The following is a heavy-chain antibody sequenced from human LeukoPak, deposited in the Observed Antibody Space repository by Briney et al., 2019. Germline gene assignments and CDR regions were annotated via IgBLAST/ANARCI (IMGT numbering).Heavy chain of an antibody. Sequence: GGSLRLSCAGSGFSFSTYDMGWVRQTPGKGLEWVSAISTTGGYTEDADSVKGRFTISRDNSQNTLFLQMHRLRAEDTAVYYCAKKPATIKSPFDIWGQGTLVTVSP. D-gene: IGHD5-24*01. CDR1: GFSFSTYD. V-gene: IGHV3-23*01. J-gene: IGHJ4*02. CDR3: AKKPATIKSPFDI. CDR2: ISTTGGYT.